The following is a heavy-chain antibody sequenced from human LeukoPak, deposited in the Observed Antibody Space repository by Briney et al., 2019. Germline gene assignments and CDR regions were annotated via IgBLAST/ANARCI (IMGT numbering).Heavy chain of an antibody. D-gene: IGHD5-24*01. Sequence: SVKVSCKASGGAFSSYAISRVRQAPGQGLEWMGRIIPIFGTANYAQKFQGRVTITTDESTSTAYMELSSLRSEDTAVYYCARESRDGYNFGYWGQGTLVTVSS. CDR3: ARESRDGYNFGY. V-gene: IGHV1-69*05. CDR1: GGAFSSYA. J-gene: IGHJ4*02. CDR2: IIPIFGTA.